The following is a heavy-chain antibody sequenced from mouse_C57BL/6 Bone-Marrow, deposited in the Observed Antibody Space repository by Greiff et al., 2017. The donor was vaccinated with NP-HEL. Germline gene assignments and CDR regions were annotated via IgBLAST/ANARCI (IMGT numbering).Heavy chain of an antibody. Sequence: EVQLQESGPGLVKPSQSLSLTCSVTGYSITSGYYWNWIRQFPGNKLEWMGYISYDGSNNYNPSLKNRISITRDTSKNQFFLKLNSVTTEDTATYYWARGLGGSFDYWGQGTTLTVSS. CDR3: ARGLGGSFDY. D-gene: IGHD3-3*01. J-gene: IGHJ2*01. V-gene: IGHV3-6*01. CDR1: GYSITSGYY. CDR2: ISYDGSN.